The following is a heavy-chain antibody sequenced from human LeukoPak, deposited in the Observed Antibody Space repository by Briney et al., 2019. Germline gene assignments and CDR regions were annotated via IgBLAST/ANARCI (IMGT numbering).Heavy chain of an antibody. CDR1: GYTFTIYA. CDR3: ARGVRWFGESYYFDY. Sequence: ASVKVSFKDSGYTFTIYAMHWVRQAPGQRLEWMGWINAGNGNTKYSQKFQGRVTITRDTSASTAYMELSSLRSEDTAVYYCARGVRWFGESYYFDYWGQGTLVTVSS. J-gene: IGHJ4*02. CDR2: INAGNGNT. D-gene: IGHD3-10*01. V-gene: IGHV1-3*01.